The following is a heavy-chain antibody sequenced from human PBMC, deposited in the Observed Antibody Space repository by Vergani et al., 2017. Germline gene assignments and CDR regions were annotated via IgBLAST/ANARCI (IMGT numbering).Heavy chain of an antibody. V-gene: IGHV4-59*01. Sequence: QVQLQESCPGLVKPSETLSLTCTVSGGSISSYYWSWIRQPPGKGLEWIGYIYYSGSTNYNPSLKSRVTISVDTSKNQFSLKLSSVTAADTAVYYCAREGAGYSSSWYRGGFDPWGQGTLVTVSS. CDR3: AREGAGYSSSWYRGGFDP. CDR2: IYYSGST. D-gene: IGHD6-13*01. CDR1: GGSISSYY. J-gene: IGHJ5*02.